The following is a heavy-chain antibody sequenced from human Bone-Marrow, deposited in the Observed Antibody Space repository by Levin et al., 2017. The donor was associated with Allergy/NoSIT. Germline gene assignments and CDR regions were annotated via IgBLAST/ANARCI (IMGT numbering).Heavy chain of an antibody. V-gene: IGHV4-4*02. CDR1: GGSISSSNW. Sequence: KPSETLSLTCAVSGGSISSSNWWSWVRQPPGKGLEWIGEIYHSGSTNYNPSLKSRVTISVDKSKNQFSLKLSSVTAADTAVYYCARAKGGYSSSAAKNWYFDLWGRGTLVTVSS. D-gene: IGHD6-13*01. CDR2: IYHSGST. J-gene: IGHJ2*01. CDR3: ARAKGGYSSSAAKNWYFDL.